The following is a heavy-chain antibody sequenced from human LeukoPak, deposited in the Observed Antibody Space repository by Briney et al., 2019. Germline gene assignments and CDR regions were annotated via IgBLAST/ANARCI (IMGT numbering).Heavy chain of an antibody. D-gene: IGHD4-23*01. J-gene: IGHJ4*02. CDR3: ARGPDWATPDY. Sequence: SETLSLTCTVSGGSISSYYWSWIRQPPGKGLEWIGYIYYSGSTNYNPSLKSRVTISVDTSKNQFSLRLSSVTAADTAVYYCARGPDWATPDYWGQGTLVTVSS. CDR1: GGSISSYY. CDR2: IYYSGST. V-gene: IGHV4-59*08.